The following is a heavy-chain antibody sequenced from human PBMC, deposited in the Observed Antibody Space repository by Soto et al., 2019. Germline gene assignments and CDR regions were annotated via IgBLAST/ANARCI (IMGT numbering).Heavy chain of an antibody. CDR2: ISAYNGNT. V-gene: IGHV1-18*01. J-gene: IGHJ6*03. Sequence: ASVKVSCKASGYTFTSYGISWVRQAPGQGLEWMGWISAYNGNTNYAQKLQGRVTMTTDTSTSTAYMELRSLRSDDTAVYYCARDHIVVVPAAIRHYYMVVWGKGTTVTVSS. CDR3: ARDHIVVVPAAIRHYYMVV. CDR1: GYTFTSYG. D-gene: IGHD2-2*02.